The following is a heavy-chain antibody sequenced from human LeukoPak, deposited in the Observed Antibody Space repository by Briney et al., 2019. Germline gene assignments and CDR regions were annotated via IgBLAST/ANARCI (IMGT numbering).Heavy chain of an antibody. CDR1: GGSISSGSYY. CDR3: ARGTAMALPSLYYYYHMDV. J-gene: IGHJ6*03. CDR2: IYTSGGT. V-gene: IGHV4-61*02. Sequence: PPQTLSLTCTVSGGSISSGSYYWSWIRQPAGKGLEWIGRIYTSGGTNYNPSLKSRVTISVDTSKNQFSLKLSSVTAADTAVYYCARGTAMALPSLYYYYHMDVWGKGTTVTVSS. D-gene: IGHD5-18*01.